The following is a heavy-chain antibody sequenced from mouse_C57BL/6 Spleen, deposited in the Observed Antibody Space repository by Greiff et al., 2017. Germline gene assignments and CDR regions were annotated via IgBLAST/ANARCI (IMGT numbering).Heavy chain of an antibody. J-gene: IGHJ4*01. Sequence: QVQLKQPGAELVQPGASVKLSCKAFGYTFTSYWMHWVKQRPGRGLEWIGRIDPNSGGTKYNEKFKSKATLTVDKPSRTAYMQLSSLTSEDSAVYYCARRVYDYDGGYAMDYWGQGTSVTVSS. V-gene: IGHV1-72*01. D-gene: IGHD2-4*01. CDR2: IDPNSGGT. CDR3: ARRVYDYDGGYAMDY. CDR1: GYTFTSYW.